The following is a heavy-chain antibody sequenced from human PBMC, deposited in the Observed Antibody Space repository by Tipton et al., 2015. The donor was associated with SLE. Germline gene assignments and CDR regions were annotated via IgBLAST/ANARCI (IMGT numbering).Heavy chain of an antibody. CDR3: ARGNDYYYYYGMDV. V-gene: IGHV4-59*11. CDR2: IYYSGSN. Sequence: TLSLTCTVSGGSISSHYWSWIRQPPGKGLEWIGYIYYSGSNNYNPSLKSRVTISVDTSKNQFSLKLSSLTAADTAVYYCARGNDYYYYYGMDVWGQGTTVTVSS. CDR1: GGSISSHY. J-gene: IGHJ6*02. D-gene: IGHD1-1*01.